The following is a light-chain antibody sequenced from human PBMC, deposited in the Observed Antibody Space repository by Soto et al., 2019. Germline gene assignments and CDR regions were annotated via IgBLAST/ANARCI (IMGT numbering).Light chain of an antibody. CDR3: QQRYSSPPT. Sequence: DIQMTQSPSSLSASVEDRVIITCRASQSISNHLNWYQQKPGKAPKLLIFAASSLQSGVPSRFSGSRSGPDFTRTISSLQPEDFATYYCQQRYSSPPTFGQGTKVEIK. CDR2: AAS. J-gene: IGKJ1*01. V-gene: IGKV1-39*01. CDR1: QSISNH.